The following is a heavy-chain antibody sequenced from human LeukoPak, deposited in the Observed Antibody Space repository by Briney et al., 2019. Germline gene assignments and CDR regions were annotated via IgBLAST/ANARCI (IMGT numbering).Heavy chain of an antibody. CDR3: AKRSSGRSGFDY. Sequence: GGSLRLSCAASGFTFSSYAMSWVRQAPGKGPEWVSGIVTSGGSTYYADSVKGRFTISRDNSKNSLYLQMNSLRADDTALYYCAKRSSGRSGFDYWGQGTLVTVSS. CDR1: GFTFSSYA. V-gene: IGHV3-23*01. D-gene: IGHD3-10*01. CDR2: IVTSGGST. J-gene: IGHJ4*02.